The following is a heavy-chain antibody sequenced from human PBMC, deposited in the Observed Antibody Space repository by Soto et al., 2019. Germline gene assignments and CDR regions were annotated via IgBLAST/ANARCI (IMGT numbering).Heavy chain of an antibody. CDR1: EYTFTGYY. CDR2: INPNSGVT. D-gene: IGHD1-26*01. Sequence: ASVKVSCESSEYTFTGYYMHWVRQAPGQGLEWMGWINPNSGVTNYARKFQGWVTMTRDTSINTAFLEMNRLRSDDTAVYYCARGPRIVGATRTFDIWGQGTMVPVS. J-gene: IGHJ3*02. V-gene: IGHV1-2*04. CDR3: ARGPRIVGATRTFDI.